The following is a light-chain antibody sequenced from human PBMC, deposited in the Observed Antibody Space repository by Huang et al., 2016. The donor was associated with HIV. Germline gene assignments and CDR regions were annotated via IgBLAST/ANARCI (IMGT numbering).Light chain of an antibody. CDR3: QQFGSSGWT. CDR2: GAS. CDR1: QSVSSSY. J-gene: IGKJ1*01. V-gene: IGKV3-20*01. Sequence: EIVLTQSPGTLSLSPGERATLSCRASQSVSSSYVAWYQHKPGQAPRLLIYGASSRATGIPDRFSGSGSGTDFTLTISRLEPEDFAVYYCQQFGSSGWTFGQGTKVEIK.